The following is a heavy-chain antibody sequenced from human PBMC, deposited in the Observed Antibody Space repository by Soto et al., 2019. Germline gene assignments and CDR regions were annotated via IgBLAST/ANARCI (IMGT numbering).Heavy chain of an antibody. D-gene: IGHD4-17*01. CDR3: ANYPTTVTSDY. J-gene: IGHJ4*02. V-gene: IGHV4-61*01. CDR2: IYYSGST. CDR1: GGSVSSGSYY. Sequence: PSETLSLTCTVSGGSVSSGSYYWSWIRQPPGKRLEWIGYIYYSGSTNYNPSLKSRVTISVDTSKNQFSLKLGSVTAADTAVYYCANYPTTVTSDYWGQGTLVTVSS.